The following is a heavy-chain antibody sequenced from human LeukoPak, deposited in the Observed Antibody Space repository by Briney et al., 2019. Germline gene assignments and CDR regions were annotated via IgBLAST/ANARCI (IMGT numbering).Heavy chain of an antibody. CDR1: GFTFSSYA. D-gene: IGHD1-26*01. CDR2: IKTKTDGGTT. CDR3: TTDSGSSFDY. V-gene: IGHV3-15*01. Sequence: PGGFLRLSCAASGFTFSSYAMSWVRQAPGKGLEWVGRIKTKTDGGTTVYAAPVKGRFTISRDDSKNTLYLQMNSLKTEDTAVYYCTTDSGSSFDYWGQGTLVTVSS. J-gene: IGHJ4*02.